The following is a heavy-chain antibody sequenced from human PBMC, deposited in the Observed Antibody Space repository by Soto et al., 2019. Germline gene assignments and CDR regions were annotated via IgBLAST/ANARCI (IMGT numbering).Heavy chain of an antibody. D-gene: IGHD6-13*01. CDR2: ISYDGSNK. Sequence: QVQLVESGGGVVQPGRSLRLSCAASGFTFSSYAMHWVRQAPGKGLEWVAVISYDGSNKYYADSVKGRFTISRDNSKNTLYLQMSSLRAEYTAMYYCARARGIAAAGHYWYFDLWGRGTLVTVSS. J-gene: IGHJ2*01. V-gene: IGHV3-30-3*01. CDR1: GFTFSSYA. CDR3: ARARGIAAAGHYWYFDL.